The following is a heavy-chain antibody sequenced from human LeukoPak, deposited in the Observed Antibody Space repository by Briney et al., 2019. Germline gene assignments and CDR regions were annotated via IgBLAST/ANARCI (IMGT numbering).Heavy chain of an antibody. CDR1: GFSFTDYP. CDR2: IRTTAEGAKYA. CDR3: ARDTPAYTDGWVIFDY. D-gene: IGHD5-24*01. J-gene: IGHJ4*02. V-gene: IGHV3-48*01. Sequence: GGSLRLSCATSGFSFTDYPMNWVRQAPGKGLEWISNIRTTAEGAKYAYYADSVKGRVTISRDDGKNTLYLQMNSLRAEDTAVYYCARDTPAYTDGWVIFDYWGQGTLVTVSS.